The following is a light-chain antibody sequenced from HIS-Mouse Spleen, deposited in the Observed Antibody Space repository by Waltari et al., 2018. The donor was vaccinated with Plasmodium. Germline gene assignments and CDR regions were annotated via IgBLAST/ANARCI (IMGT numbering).Light chain of an antibody. V-gene: IGKV1-39*01. J-gene: IGKJ1*01. CDR3: QQNYNTWT. CDR2: AAS. Sequence: DIQMTQSPSSLSASVGDRVTITCRASQSISSYLNWYQQKPEKAPKLLIYAASSLQSGVQSRFSGSGSGTDFTLTISSLQPEDFATYYCQQNYNTWTFGQGTKVEIK. CDR1: QSISSY.